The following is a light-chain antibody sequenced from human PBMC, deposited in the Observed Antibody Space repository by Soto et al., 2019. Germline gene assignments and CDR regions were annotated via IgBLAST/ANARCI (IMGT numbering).Light chain of an antibody. CDR3: QQYNSYPLT. V-gene: IGKV1-5*03. CDR2: KAS. Sequence: IHMTQSPSTLSATVLYRVTITFLASQTISSWLAWYQQKPGQAPKLLIYKASSLESAVPSRFSGSGSGTEFTLTISGLQPDDSATYYCQQYNSYPLTFGGGTKVDIK. J-gene: IGKJ4*01. CDR1: QTISSW.